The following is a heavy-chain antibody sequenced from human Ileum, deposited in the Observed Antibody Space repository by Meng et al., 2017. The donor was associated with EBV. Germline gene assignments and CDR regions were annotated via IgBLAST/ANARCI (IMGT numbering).Heavy chain of an antibody. Sequence: ELVESVVGVVQPGGVLRLSCAASGVTFSRYWMHWVRQAPGKGLVWFSRINSDGSSTSYADSVTGRFTISRDNAKNTLYLQMNSLRAEDTAVYYCARVGDYAYEDWGQGTLVTVSS. CDR2: INSDGSST. J-gene: IGHJ1*01. D-gene: IGHD4-17*01. V-gene: IGHV3-74*01. CDR1: GVTFSRYW. CDR3: ARVGDYAYED.